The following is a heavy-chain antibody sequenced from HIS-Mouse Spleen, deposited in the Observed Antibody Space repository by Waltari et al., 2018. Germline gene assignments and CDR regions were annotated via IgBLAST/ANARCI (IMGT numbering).Heavy chain of an antibody. J-gene: IGHJ2*01. CDR1: GCPIRSSSYY. CDR3: AREIPYSSSWYDWYFDL. V-gene: IGHV4-39*07. Sequence: QLQLQESGPGLVKPSETLSLTCTVSGCPIRSSSYYWGWIRQPPGKGLEGIGSIYYSGSTYYNPSLKSRVTISVDTSKNQFSLKLSSVTAADTAVYYCAREIPYSSSWYDWYFDLWGRGTLVTVSS. D-gene: IGHD6-13*01. CDR2: IYYSGST.